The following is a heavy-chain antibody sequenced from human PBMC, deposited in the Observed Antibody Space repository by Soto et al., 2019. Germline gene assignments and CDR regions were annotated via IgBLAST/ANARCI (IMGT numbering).Heavy chain of an antibody. Sequence: GGSLRLSCAASGFTFSSYAMSWVRQAPGKGLKWVTAISGSGGSTYYADSVKGRFTISRDNSKNTLYLKMNSLRAEDTAVYYWAKEPSTPLWIGELLYQTDFRGQGTLVTVSS. J-gene: IGHJ4*02. CDR3: AKEPSTPLWIGELLYQTDF. CDR1: GFTFSSYA. CDR2: ISGSGGST. D-gene: IGHD3-10*01. V-gene: IGHV3-23*01.